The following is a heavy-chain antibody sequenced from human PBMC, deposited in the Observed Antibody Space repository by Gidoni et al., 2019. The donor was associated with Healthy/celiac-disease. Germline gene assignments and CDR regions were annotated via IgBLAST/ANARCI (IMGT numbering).Heavy chain of an antibody. Sequence: QGQLVESGGGVVQPGRSLRLSCAAYGFPSSSYAMHWVRQAPGKGLEWVAVISYDGSTKYYVDSVKGRLTIFRDNSKNTLSLQMNSLRAEDPAVYYCAVVLWFGESYYYGMDVWGQGTTVTVSS. CDR3: AVVLWFGESYYYGMDV. V-gene: IGHV3-30-3*01. D-gene: IGHD3-10*01. CDR1: GFPSSSYA. CDR2: ISYDGSTK. J-gene: IGHJ6*02.